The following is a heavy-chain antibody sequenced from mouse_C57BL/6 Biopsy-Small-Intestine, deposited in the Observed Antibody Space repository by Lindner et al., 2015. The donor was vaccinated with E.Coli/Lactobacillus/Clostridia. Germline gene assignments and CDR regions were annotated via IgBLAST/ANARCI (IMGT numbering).Heavy chain of an antibody. J-gene: IGHJ3*01. Sequence: VQLQESGAELVKPGASVKLSCTASGYTFTSFWIHWVKQRPGQGLEWIGMIHPNSDNTNYNEKFKNKATLTIDKSSNTAYMQLSSLTSEDSAVYYCSRYYGSLSPFPYWGRGTLVTVSA. D-gene: IGHD1-1*01. CDR3: SRYYGSLSPFPY. V-gene: IGHV1-64*01. CDR2: IHPNSDNT. CDR1: GYTFTSFW.